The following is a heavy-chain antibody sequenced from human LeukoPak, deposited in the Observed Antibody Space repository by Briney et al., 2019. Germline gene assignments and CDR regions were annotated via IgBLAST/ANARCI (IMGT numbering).Heavy chain of an antibody. CDR3: ARRKYSSGWTFDY. J-gene: IGHJ4*02. Sequence: PSETLSLTCTVSGGSISSYYWSWIRQPPGKGLEWIGYIYYSGSTNYNPSLKSRVPISVDTSKNQFSLKLSSVTAADTAVYYCARRKYSSGWTFDYWGQGTLVTVSS. D-gene: IGHD6-19*01. V-gene: IGHV4-59*08. CDR1: GGSISSYY. CDR2: IYYSGST.